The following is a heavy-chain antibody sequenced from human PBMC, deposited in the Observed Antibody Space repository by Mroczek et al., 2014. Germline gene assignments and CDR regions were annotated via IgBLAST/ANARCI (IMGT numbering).Heavy chain of an antibody. V-gene: IGHV4-61*02. Sequence: QVQLQQWGPGLVKPSQTLSLTCTVSGGSISSGSYYWSWIRQPAGKGLEWIGRIYTSGSTNYNPSLKSRVTMSVDTSKNQFSLKLSSVTAADTAVYYCAREVVVVPAAIPGDYFDYWGQGTLVTVSS. D-gene: IGHD2-2*02. CDR3: AREVVVVPAAIPGDYFDY. CDR2: IYTSGST. CDR1: GGSISSGSYY. J-gene: IGHJ4*02.